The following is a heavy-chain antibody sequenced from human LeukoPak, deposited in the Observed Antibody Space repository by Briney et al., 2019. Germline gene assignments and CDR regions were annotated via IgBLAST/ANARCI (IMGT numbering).Heavy chain of an antibody. CDR1: GFTFSSYA. Sequence: QPGGSLRLSCAASGFTFSSYAMHWVRQAPAKGLEWVAVISNDGSKIYYADSVKGRFTISRDNSKNTLYLQMNSLRAEDTAVYYCARAYIVVIPVALPDYWGQETLVTVSS. CDR3: ARAYIVVIPVALPDY. D-gene: IGHD2-2*02. V-gene: IGHV3-30-3*01. CDR2: ISNDGSKI. J-gene: IGHJ4*02.